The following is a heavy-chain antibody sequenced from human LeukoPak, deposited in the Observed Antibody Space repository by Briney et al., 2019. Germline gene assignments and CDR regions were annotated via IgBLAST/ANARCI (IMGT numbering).Heavy chain of an antibody. V-gene: IGHV4-59*01. Sequence: PSETLSLTCTVSGGSISNYYWSWIRQPPGKGLEWIGYIYYSGSTNYNPSLKSRVIISVDTSKNQFSLKLSSVTAADTAMYYCARLLPDWGQLGHNWFDPWGQGTLVTVSS. CDR1: GGSISNYY. D-gene: IGHD6-6*01. J-gene: IGHJ5*02. CDR2: IYYSGST. CDR3: ARLLPDWGQLGHNWFDP.